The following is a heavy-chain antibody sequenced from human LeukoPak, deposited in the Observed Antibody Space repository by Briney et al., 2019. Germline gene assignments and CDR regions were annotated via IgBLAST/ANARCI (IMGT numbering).Heavy chain of an antibody. Sequence: ASVKVSCKASGYTFTGYYMHWVRQAPGQGLEWMGWINPNSGGTNYAQKFQGRVTMTRDTSISTAYMELSRLRSDDTAVYYCARVHSSGHLGRSNENTFDYWAREPWSPSPQ. CDR2: INPNSGGT. V-gene: IGHV1-2*02. CDR1: GYTFTGYY. J-gene: IGHJ4*02. CDR3: ARVHSSGHLGRSNENTFDY. D-gene: IGHD3-22*01.